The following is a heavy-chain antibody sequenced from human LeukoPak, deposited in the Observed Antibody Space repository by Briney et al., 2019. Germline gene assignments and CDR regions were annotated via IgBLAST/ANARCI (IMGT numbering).Heavy chain of an antibody. J-gene: IGHJ4*02. Sequence: ASVKVSCKASGYTFTSYGISWVRQAPGQGLEWMGWISAYNGNTNYAQKLQGRVTMTTDTSTSTAYMELRSLRSDDTAVYYCARGGELLWFGELLPLFDYWGQGTLVTVSS. V-gene: IGHV1-18*01. CDR2: ISAYNGNT. CDR1: GYTFTSYG. CDR3: ARGGELLWFGELLPLFDY. D-gene: IGHD3-10*01.